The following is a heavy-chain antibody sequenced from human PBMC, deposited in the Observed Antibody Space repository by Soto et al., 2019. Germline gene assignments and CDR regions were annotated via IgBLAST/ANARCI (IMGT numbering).Heavy chain of an antibody. J-gene: IGHJ4*02. D-gene: IGHD5-12*01. V-gene: IGHV3-74*01. Sequence: GGSLRLSCAASGFTFSSYWMHWVRQAPGKGLVWVSRINSDGSSTSYADSVKGRFTISRDSAKNTLYLQMNSLRAEDTAVYYCARSPKGRWLQAHFDYWGQGTLVTVSS. CDR2: INSDGSST. CDR3: ARSPKGRWLQAHFDY. CDR1: GFTFSSYW.